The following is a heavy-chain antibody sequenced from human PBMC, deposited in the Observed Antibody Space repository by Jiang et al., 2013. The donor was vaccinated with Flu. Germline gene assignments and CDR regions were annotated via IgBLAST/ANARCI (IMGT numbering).Heavy chain of an antibody. Sequence: NNHGGSANYNPSLKNRVTISVDTSKNQFSLRLASVTAADTAVYYCARRRYFDFWGLGTPVTVSS. CDR3: ARRRYFDF. CDR2: NNHGGSA. J-gene: IGHJ4*02. V-gene: IGHV4-34*01.